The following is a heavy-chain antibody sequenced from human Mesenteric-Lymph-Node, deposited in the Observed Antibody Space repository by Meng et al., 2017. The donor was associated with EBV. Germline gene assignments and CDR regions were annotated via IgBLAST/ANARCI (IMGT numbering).Heavy chain of an antibody. J-gene: IGHJ4*02. CDR3: ARLKAGKLDY. V-gene: IGHV4-30-4*01. CDR1: GGSISNRDYY. CDR2: IYYSGGT. D-gene: IGHD1-1*01. Sequence: QVQLQEAGPGLVTPSQTLSLTCTVYGGSISNRDYYWSWIRQPPGKGLEWIGYIYYSGGTYYNPSLKSRVTISVDTSKNQFALKLSSVTAADTAVYYCARLKAGKLDYWGQGTLVTVSS.